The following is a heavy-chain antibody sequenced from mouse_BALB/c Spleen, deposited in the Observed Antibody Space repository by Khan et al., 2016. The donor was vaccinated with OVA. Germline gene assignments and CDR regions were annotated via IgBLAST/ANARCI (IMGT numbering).Heavy chain of an antibody. CDR1: GFTFSSYS. CDR2: ISTGGDYT. J-gene: IGHJ3*01. CDR3: ASHLTGSFAY. V-gene: IGHV5-6*01. D-gene: IGHD4-1*01. Sequence: DVQLVESGGDLVKPGGSLKLSCAASGFTFSSYSMSWVRQTPDKRLEWVATISTGGDYTYYPDNVKGRFIISRDDAKNTLYLQMSSLKSEDTAMYYCASHLTGSFAYWGQGTLVTVSA.